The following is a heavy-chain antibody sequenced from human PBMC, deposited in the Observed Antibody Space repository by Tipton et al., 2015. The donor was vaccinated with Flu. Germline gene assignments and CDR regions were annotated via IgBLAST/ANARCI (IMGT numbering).Heavy chain of an antibody. Sequence: TLSLTCAVSGGSISSLAWWSWVRQPPGKGLEWIGEIYHTGTTNYNPSLKSRVTISVDKSKNQFSLKLNSMTAADTAIYYCARNWGYDGSSPYAFDIWGQGTMVTISS. J-gene: IGHJ3*02. D-gene: IGHD4-23*01. CDR2: IYHTGTT. CDR1: GGSISSLAW. CDR3: ARNWGYDGSSPYAFDI. V-gene: IGHV4-4*02.